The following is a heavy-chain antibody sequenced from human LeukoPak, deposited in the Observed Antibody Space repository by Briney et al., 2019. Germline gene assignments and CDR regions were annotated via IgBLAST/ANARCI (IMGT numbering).Heavy chain of an antibody. J-gene: IGHJ4*02. Sequence: GGSLRLSCAASGFTFSSYNMNWVRQAPGKGLEWVSYISSSSTIYYADSVKGRFTISRDNAKNSLYLQMNSLRAEDTAVYYCARDSMGSADYWGQGTLVTVSS. CDR1: GFTFSSYN. V-gene: IGHV3-48*01. D-gene: IGHD1-26*01. CDR2: ISSSSTI. CDR3: ARDSMGSADY.